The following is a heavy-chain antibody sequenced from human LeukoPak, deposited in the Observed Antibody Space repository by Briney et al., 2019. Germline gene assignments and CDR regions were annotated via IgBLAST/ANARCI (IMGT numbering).Heavy chain of an antibody. Sequence: PGGSLRLSCAASGFTFSSYGMHWVRQAPGKGLEWVAFIRYDGSNKYYADSVKGRFTISRDNSKNTLFMQMNSLRAEDTAVYYCAKHPSTPGSDGMVTTRDAFDIWGQGTMVTVSS. J-gene: IGHJ3*02. D-gene: IGHD4-17*01. CDR2: IRYDGSNK. CDR3: AKHPSTPGSDGMVTTRDAFDI. V-gene: IGHV3-30*02. CDR1: GFTFSSYG.